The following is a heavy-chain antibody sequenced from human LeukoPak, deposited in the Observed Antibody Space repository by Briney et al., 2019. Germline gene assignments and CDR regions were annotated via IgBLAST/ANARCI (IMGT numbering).Heavy chain of an antibody. V-gene: IGHV3-74*01. Sequence: QPGGSLRLSCAASGFTFSSYWMHWVRQAPGKRLVWVSRINSDGSSTSYADSVRGRFTISRDNAKNTLYLQMKSLRAEDTAVYYCARVAVVVVPAAGGSFNWFDPWGQGTLVTVSS. CDR1: GFTFSSYW. D-gene: IGHD2-2*01. CDR2: INSDGSST. CDR3: ARVAVVVVPAAGGSFNWFDP. J-gene: IGHJ5*02.